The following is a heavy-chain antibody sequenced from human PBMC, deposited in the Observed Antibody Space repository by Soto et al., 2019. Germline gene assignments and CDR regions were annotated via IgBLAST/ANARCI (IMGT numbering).Heavy chain of an antibody. Sequence: SETLSLTCTVSGGSISSSSYYWGWIRQPPGKGLEWIGSIYYSGSTYYNPSLKSRVTISVDTSKNQFSLKLSSVTAADTAVYYCARVPRITGTVFDPWGQGTLVTVS. CDR2: IYYSGST. CDR3: ARVPRITGTVFDP. CDR1: GGSISSSSYY. V-gene: IGHV4-39*01. J-gene: IGHJ5*02. D-gene: IGHD1-20*01.